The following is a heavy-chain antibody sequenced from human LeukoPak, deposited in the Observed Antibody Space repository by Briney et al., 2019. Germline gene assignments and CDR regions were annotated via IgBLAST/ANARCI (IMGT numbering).Heavy chain of an antibody. J-gene: IGHJ6*03. V-gene: IGHV3-73*01. CDR2: IRSKANSYAT. CDR1: GFTFSGSA. Sequence: GGSLRLSCADSGFTFSGSAMHWVRQASGKGLEWVGRIRSKANSYATAYAASVKGRFTISRDDSKNTAYLQMNSLKAEDTAVYYCTRRYYDFWSGYYYMDVWGKGTTVTVSS. D-gene: IGHD3-3*01. CDR3: TRRYYDFWSGYYYMDV.